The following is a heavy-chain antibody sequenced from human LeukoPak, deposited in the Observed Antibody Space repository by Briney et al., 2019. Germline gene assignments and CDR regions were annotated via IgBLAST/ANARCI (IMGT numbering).Heavy chain of an antibody. V-gene: IGHV3-74*01. D-gene: IGHD2-2*01. CDR1: GFTFSSYW. CDR3: ARDQRLLGYCSSIACFPLYFGY. J-gene: IGHJ4*02. CDR2: INSDGSST. Sequence: GGSLRLSCAASGFTFSSYWMHWVRQAPGKGLVWVSRINSDGSSTSYADSVKGRFTISRDNAKNTLYLQMNSLRAEDTAVYYCARDQRLLGYCSSIACFPLYFGYWGQGALVTVSS.